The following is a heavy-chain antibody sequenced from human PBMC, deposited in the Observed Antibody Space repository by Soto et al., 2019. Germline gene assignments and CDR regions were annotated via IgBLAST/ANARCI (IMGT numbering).Heavy chain of an antibody. CDR1: GFIFTTSD. CDR2: ITITGDTT. V-gene: IGHV3-23*04. CDR3: AKGGGGDHGY. D-gene: IGHD2-21*02. J-gene: IGHJ4*02. Sequence: EVQLVESEGGLVQPGGSLRLSCEASGFIFTTSDMSWVRQAPGKGLEWISSITITGDTTHYADSVKGRFTISRDNSRNTVYLQKNSLGVDDTAVYYCAKGGGGDHGYWGQGTLVAVSS.